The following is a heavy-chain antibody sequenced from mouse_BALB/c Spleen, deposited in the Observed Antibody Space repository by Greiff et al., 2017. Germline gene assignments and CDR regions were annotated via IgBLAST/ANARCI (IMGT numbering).Heavy chain of an antibody. CDR1: GFNIKDYY. D-gene: IGHD2-3*01. CDR3: TRFGGYSYYAMDY. V-gene: IGHV14-4*02. J-gene: IGHJ4*01. Sequence: VQLQQSGAELVRSGASVKLSCTASGFNIKDYYMHWVKQRPEQGLEWIGWIDPENGDTEYAPKFQGKATMTADTSSNTAYLQLSSLTSEDTAVYYCTRFGGYSYYAMDYWGQGTSVTVSS. CDR2: IDPENGDT.